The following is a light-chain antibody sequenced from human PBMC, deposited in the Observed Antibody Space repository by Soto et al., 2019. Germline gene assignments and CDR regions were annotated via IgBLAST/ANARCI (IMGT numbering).Light chain of an antibody. V-gene: IGKV3-11*01. CDR2: DVS. CDR1: ESVGSD. Sequence: ENVLTQSPATLSLSPGERATLSCRASESVGSDLAWYQQKPGQPPRLLIYDVSGRATGVPGRFSGSGSGTDFTLTFSSLEPEDFAVYYCQQRDSWPLTFGGGTKVEIK. CDR3: QQRDSWPLT. J-gene: IGKJ4*01.